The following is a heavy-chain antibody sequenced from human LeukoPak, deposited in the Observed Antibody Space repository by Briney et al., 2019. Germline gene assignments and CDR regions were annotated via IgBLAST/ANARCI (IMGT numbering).Heavy chain of an antibody. J-gene: IGHJ5*02. CDR2: IKEDGSEK. V-gene: IGHV3-7*03. Sequence: QPGGSLRLSCAASGFTFTNHWMSWVRQAPGKGLEWVANIKEDGSEKYYVDSVKGRFTVSRDNVKNSLFLQMNSPRVDDTAVYYCAKSGSSVFWSWGQGTLVTVSS. CDR1: GFTFTNHW. CDR3: AKSGSSVFWS. D-gene: IGHD3-3*02.